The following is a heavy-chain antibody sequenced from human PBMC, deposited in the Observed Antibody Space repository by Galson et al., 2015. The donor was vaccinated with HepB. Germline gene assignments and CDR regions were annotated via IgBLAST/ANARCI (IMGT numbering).Heavy chain of an antibody. D-gene: IGHD6-6*01. J-gene: IGHJ6*02. V-gene: IGHV3-23*01. CDR1: RFRFNIYD. Sequence: SLRLSCAASRFRFNIYDMNWVRQAPGKGLEWVSGITNSGGRTYYAEPGKGRFTISRDNSKNTVFLQMSSLRAEDTAIYYCAKGAYMSSYSLYGMDAWGQGTTVIVSS. CDR3: AKGAYMSSYSLYGMDA. CDR2: ITNSGGRT.